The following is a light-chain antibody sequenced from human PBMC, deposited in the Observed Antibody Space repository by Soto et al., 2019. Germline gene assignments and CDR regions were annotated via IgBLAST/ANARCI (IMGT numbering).Light chain of an antibody. CDR1: SSDIGSNP. Sequence: QAVVTQPPSASGTPGQGVAISCSGGSSDIGSNPVNWYLHLPGAAPKLLIYRDNQRPSGVPDRFSGSKSGTSASLTISGLQSEDEADYFCSAWDDNIYGPVFGGGTKLTVL. CDR3: SAWDDNIYGPV. J-gene: IGLJ2*01. CDR2: RDN. V-gene: IGLV1-44*01.